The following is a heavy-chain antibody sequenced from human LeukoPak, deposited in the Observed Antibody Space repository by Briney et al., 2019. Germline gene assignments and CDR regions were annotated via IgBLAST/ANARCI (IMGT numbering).Heavy chain of an antibody. CDR1: GFTFSSYA. CDR3: AKVLSSGWSSWFDP. CDR2: ISGSGGST. Sequence: GGCLRLSCAVSGFTFSSYAMSWVRQAPGKGLEALSGISGSGGSTYYAHSVKRRFTIPRDNSKNTLPLQMNSLSAEDPAVYYCAKVLSSGWSSWFDPWGQGTLVTLSS. V-gene: IGHV3-23*01. D-gene: IGHD6-19*01. J-gene: IGHJ5*02.